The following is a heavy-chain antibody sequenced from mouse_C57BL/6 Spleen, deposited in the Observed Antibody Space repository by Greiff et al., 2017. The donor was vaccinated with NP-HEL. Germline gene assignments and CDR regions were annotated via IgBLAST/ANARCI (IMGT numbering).Heavy chain of an antibody. J-gene: IGHJ2*01. CDR3: TNWDDY. CDR2: INPGSGGT. D-gene: IGHD4-1*01. V-gene: IGHV1-54*01. Sequence: VQLQQSGAELVRPGTSVKVSCKASGYAFTNYLIEWVKQRPGQGLEWIGVINPGSGGTNYNEKFKGKATLTADKSSSTAYMELRSLTSEDSAVYYCTNWDDYWGQGTTLTVSS. CDR1: GYAFTNYL.